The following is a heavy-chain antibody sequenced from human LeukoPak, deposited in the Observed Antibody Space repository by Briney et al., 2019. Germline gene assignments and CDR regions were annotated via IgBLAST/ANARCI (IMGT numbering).Heavy chain of an antibody. CDR1: GGSISGYY. CDR2: IYTSGST. CDR3: AAGLGSYDSSGYYADPFDY. D-gene: IGHD3-22*01. J-gene: IGHJ4*01. V-gene: IGHV4-4*07. Sequence: SETLSLTCTVSGGSISGYYWSWIRQTAGKGLEWIGRIYTSGSTKYNPSLKSRVTMSVDTSSQFSLKLTSVTAADTAVYYCAAGLGSYDSSGYYADPFDYWGQEPWSPSPQ.